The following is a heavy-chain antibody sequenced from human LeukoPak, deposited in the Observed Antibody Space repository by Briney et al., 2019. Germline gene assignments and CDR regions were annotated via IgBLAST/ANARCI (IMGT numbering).Heavy chain of an antibody. CDR3: TRIYDAYYFEY. V-gene: IGHV3-49*04. Sequence: GGSLRLSCTASGFTFGDYAMSWVRQAPGKGLEWVGFIRSKAYGGTTEYAASVKGRFTISRDDSKSIAYLQMNSLKIEDTAMYYCTRIYDAYYFEYWGQGTLVTVSS. CDR1: GFTFGDYA. CDR2: IRSKAYGGTT. D-gene: IGHD3-16*01. J-gene: IGHJ4*02.